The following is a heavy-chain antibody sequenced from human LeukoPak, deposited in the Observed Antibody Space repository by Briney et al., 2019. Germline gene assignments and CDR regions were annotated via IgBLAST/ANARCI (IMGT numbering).Heavy chain of an antibody. V-gene: IGHV3-23*01. Sequence: PGGSLRLSCAASGFTFSSYGMSWVRQAPGKGLEWVSAISGSGGSTYYADSVKGRFTISRDSSKNTLYLQMNSLRAEDTAVYYCAILYSSSPLDYWGQGTLVTVSS. D-gene: IGHD6-6*01. CDR2: ISGSGGST. CDR3: AILYSSSPLDY. CDR1: GFTFSSYG. J-gene: IGHJ4*02.